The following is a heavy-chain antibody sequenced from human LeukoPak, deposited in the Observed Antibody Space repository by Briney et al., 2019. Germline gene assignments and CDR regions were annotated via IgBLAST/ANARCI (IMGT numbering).Heavy chain of an antibody. CDR3: ARGRTVITRGFDY. J-gene: IGHJ4*02. Sequence: SETLSLTCTVSGGSISSYYWSWIRQPPGKGLEWIGYNYYSGSTNYNPYLKSRVTISVDTSKNQLSLKLSSVTAADTAVYYCARGRTVITRGFDYWGQGTLVTVSS. CDR2: NYYSGST. V-gene: IGHV4-59*01. CDR1: GGSISSYY. D-gene: IGHD4-11*01.